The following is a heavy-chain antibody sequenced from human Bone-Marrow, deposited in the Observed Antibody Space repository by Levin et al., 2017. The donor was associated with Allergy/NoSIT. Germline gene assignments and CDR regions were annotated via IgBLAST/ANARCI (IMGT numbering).Heavy chain of an antibody. CDR1: GFTFSSYG. J-gene: IGHJ6*02. CDR2: ISYDGSNK. CDR3: AKDNSGSYWGNYYYYGMDV. V-gene: IGHV3-30*18. Sequence: QSGGSLRLSCAASGFTFSSYGMHWVRQAPGKGLEWVAVISYDGSNKYYADSVKGRFTISRDNSKNTLYLQMNSLRAEDTAVYYCAKDNSGSYWGNYYYYGMDVWGQGTTVTVSS. D-gene: IGHD1-26*01.